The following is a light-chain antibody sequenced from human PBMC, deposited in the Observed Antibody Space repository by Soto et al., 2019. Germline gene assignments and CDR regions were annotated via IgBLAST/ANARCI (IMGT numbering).Light chain of an antibody. Sequence: QSVLTQPRSVSGPPGQSVSISCSGTSSDVVTYNYVSWYQQHPGKAPKLMIYDVSKRPSGVPDRFSGSKSGNTASLTISGLQAEDEGDYYLCSYAGGYTHAVFGGGTKLTVL. CDR1: SSDVVTYNY. J-gene: IGLJ2*01. V-gene: IGLV2-11*01. CDR2: DVS. CDR3: CSYAGGYTHAV.